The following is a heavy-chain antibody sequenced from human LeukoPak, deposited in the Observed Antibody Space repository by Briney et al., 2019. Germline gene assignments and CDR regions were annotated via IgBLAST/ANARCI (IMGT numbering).Heavy chain of an antibody. D-gene: IGHD2-2*01. Sequence: GASVKVSCKASGYTFTGYYMHWVRQAPGQGLEWMGIINPSGGSTSYAQKFQGRVTMTRDTSTSTVYMELSSLRSEDTAVYYCARDVVVVVPAATSYGMDVWGQGTTVTVSS. CDR2: INPSGGST. CDR1: GYTFTGYY. CDR3: ARDVVVVVPAATSYGMDV. V-gene: IGHV1-46*01. J-gene: IGHJ6*02.